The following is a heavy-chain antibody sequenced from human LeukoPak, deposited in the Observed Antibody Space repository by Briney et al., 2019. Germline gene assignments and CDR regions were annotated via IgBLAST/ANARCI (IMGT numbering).Heavy chain of an antibody. D-gene: IGHD2-2*01. J-gene: IGHJ3*02. Sequence: GGSLRLSCAASRFTFSSYEMNWVRQAPGKGLEWVSSISSSSSYIYYADSVKGRFTISRDNAKNSLYLQMNSLRAEDTAVYYCARATTLGPAAMIEGAFDIWGQGTMVTVSS. CDR3: ARATTLGPAAMIEGAFDI. V-gene: IGHV3-21*01. CDR1: RFTFSSYE. CDR2: ISSSSSYI.